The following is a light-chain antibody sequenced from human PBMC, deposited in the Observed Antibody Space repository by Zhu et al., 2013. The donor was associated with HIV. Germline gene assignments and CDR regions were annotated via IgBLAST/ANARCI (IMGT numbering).Light chain of an antibody. V-gene: IGLV3-1*01. Sequence: YELTQPPSVSVSPGQTASITCSGDKLGDKYASWYQQKPGQSPVLVIYRDTKRPSGIPERFSGSKSGTSATLGITGLQTGDEADYYCGSWDSSLSGVVFGGGTEADRP. CDR1: KLGDKY. CDR3: GSWDSSLSGVV. CDR2: RDT. J-gene: IGLJ2*01.